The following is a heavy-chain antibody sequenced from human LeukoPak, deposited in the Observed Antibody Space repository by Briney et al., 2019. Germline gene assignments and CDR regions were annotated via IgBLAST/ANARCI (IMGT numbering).Heavy chain of an antibody. Sequence: GGSLRLSCVASGFIFSDYAINWVRQAPGKGLEWVSVVSGGGDSTRYAESVKGRFITSRDNSKNIVYLHMNRLTGDDTAMYYCERGWFGKVGDFWGQGTLVTVSS. CDR3: ERGWFGKVGDF. V-gene: IGHV3-23*01. D-gene: IGHD3-10*01. CDR1: GFIFSDYA. J-gene: IGHJ4*02. CDR2: VSGGGDST.